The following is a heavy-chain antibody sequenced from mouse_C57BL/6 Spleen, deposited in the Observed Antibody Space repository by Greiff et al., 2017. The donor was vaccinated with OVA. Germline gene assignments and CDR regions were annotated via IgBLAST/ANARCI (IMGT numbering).Heavy chain of an antibody. D-gene: IGHD2-4*01. Sequence: QVQLKQPGAELVKPGASVKMSCKASGYTFTSYWITWVKQRPGQGLEWIGDIYPGSGSTNYNEKFKSKATLTVDTSSSTAYMQLSSLTSEDSAVYYCARGGYDYLYFDYWGQGTTLTVSS. CDR1: GYTFTSYW. CDR2: IYPGSGST. J-gene: IGHJ2*01. V-gene: IGHV1-55*01. CDR3: ARGGYDYLYFDY.